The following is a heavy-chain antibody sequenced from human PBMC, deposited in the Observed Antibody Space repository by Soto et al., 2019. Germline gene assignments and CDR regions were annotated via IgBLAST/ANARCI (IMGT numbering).Heavy chain of an antibody. J-gene: IGHJ2*01. Sequence: EVQLVESGGGLIQPGGSLRLSCAASGFTVSSNYMSWVRQAPGKGLEWVSVIYSGGSTYYADSVKGRFTISRDNSKNTLYLQMNSLRAEDTAVYYCARVYSSGWYEANWYFDLWGRGTLVTVSS. CDR2: IYSGGST. D-gene: IGHD6-19*01. CDR1: GFTVSSNY. V-gene: IGHV3-53*01. CDR3: ARVYSSGWYEANWYFDL.